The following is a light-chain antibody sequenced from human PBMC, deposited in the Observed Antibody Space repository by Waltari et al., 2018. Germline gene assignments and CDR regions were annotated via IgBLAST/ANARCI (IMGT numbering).Light chain of an antibody. Sequence: DIQMTQSPSSVSASVGDRVTITCRASRAITNYVNWYQQRPGLAPKLLIYAVSTLQGGVPTRFSGSGSGTDFTLTISSLQIEDFATYYCQQSHSAPLAFGGGTRLEI. CDR1: RAITNY. J-gene: IGKJ4*01. CDR2: AVS. V-gene: IGKV1-39*01. CDR3: QQSHSAPLA.